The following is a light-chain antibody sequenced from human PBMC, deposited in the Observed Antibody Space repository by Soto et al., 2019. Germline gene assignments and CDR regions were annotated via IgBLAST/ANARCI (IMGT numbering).Light chain of an antibody. Sequence: QLVLTQSSSASASLGSSVKLTCILSSGHSTYIIAWHQQQPGKAPRFLMTLDRSGSYNRGSGVPDRFSGSSSGADRYLAISNLQFEDEGDYYCETWYSNTHKVFGGGTKLTVL. CDR3: ETWYSNTHKV. J-gene: IGLJ3*02. V-gene: IGLV4-60*02. CDR1: SGHSTYI. CDR2: LDRSGSY.